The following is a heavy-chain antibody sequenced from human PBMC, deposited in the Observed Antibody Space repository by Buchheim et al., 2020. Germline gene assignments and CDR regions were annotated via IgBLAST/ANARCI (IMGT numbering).Heavy chain of an antibody. D-gene: IGHD3-16*01. CDR1: GGSISSSNW. CDR3: ARWGRVYDYGMDV. CDR2: IYNSGST. V-gene: IGHV4-4*02. J-gene: IGHJ6*02. Sequence: QVQLQESGPGLVKPSGTLSLTCAVSGGSISSSNWWFVVSLPPWPGLEWLGEIYNSGSTNSPPSLKRRVDISVDKSKNQFSLKLSSVTAADTAVYYCARWGRVYDYGMDVWGQGTT.